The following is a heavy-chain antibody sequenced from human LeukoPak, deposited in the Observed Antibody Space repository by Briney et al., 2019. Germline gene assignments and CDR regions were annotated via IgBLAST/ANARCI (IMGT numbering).Heavy chain of an antibody. CDR1: GFTFSSYE. Sequence: GGSLRLSCAASGFTFSSYEMNWVRQAPGKGLEWVSYISGSGSTIYYADSVKGRFTISRDNARNSLYLKMNSLRAEDTAVYYCARDFERRGSSSVDYWGQGTLVTVSS. D-gene: IGHD6-6*01. CDR2: ISGSGSTI. V-gene: IGHV3-48*03. J-gene: IGHJ4*02. CDR3: ARDFERRGSSSVDY.